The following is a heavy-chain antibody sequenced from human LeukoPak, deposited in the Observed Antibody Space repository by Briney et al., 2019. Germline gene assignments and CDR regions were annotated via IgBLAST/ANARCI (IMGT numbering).Heavy chain of an antibody. Sequence: PGGSLRLSCAASGFTFSSYWMSWVRQAPGKGLEWVANIKQDGSEKYYVDSVKGRFTISRDNAKNSLYLQMNSLRAEDTAVYYCARVDILTGPYNWFDPWGQGTLVTVSS. CDR1: GFTFSSYW. D-gene: IGHD3-9*01. CDR2: IKQDGSEK. V-gene: IGHV3-7*03. CDR3: ARVDILTGPYNWFDP. J-gene: IGHJ5*02.